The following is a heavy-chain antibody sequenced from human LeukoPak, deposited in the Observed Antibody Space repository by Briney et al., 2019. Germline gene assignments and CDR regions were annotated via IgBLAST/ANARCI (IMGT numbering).Heavy chain of an antibody. Sequence: PSETLSLTCTVSGGSISSYYWSWIRQPAGKGLEWIGRIYTSGSTNYNPSLKSRVTMSVDTSKNQLSLKLSSVTAADTAVYYCASSRRGIAVAGTIDYWGQGTLVTVSS. V-gene: IGHV4-4*07. CDR1: GGSISSYY. CDR2: IYTSGST. CDR3: ASSRRGIAVAGTIDY. D-gene: IGHD6-19*01. J-gene: IGHJ4*02.